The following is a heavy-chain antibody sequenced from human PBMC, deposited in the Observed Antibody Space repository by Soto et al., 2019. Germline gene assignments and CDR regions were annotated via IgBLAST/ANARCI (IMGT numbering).Heavy chain of an antibody. CDR3: ARLPVGATRYFDY. J-gene: IGHJ4*02. Sequence: QVQLVQSGAEVKKPGASVKVSCKTSGYTFTNYGITWVRQAPGQGLEWMGWISTYNDNTNYAQKLQGRVTMTTDTXTSTAYMELRSLRSDDTAIYYCARLPVGATRYFDYWGQGTLVTVSS. CDR2: ISTYNDNT. V-gene: IGHV1-18*01. D-gene: IGHD1-26*01. CDR1: GYTFTNYG.